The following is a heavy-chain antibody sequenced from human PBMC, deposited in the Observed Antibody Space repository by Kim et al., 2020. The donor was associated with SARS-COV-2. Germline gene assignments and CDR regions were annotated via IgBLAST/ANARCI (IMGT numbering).Heavy chain of an antibody. CDR1: GYTFTSYG. CDR3: ARRYCTGGVCYEFDY. CDR2: IRAYNGNT. Sequence: ASVKVSCKASGYTFTSYGISWVRQAPGQGLEWMGWIRAYNGNTNYAQKLQGRVTMTTDTSTSTAYMELRSLRSDDTAVYYCARRYCTGGVCYEFDYWGQGTLVTVSS. V-gene: IGHV1-18*01. J-gene: IGHJ4*02. D-gene: IGHD2-8*02.